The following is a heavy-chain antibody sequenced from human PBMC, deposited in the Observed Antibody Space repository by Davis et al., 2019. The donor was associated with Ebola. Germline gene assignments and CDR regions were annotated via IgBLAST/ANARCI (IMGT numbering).Heavy chain of an antibody. CDR1: GYTFTSSG. CDR2: IYTYNGDT. CDR3: ARAPREQGMDV. Sequence: ASVKVSCKASGYTFTSSGISWVRQAPGQGLEWMGWIYTYNGDTHYAQKFQGRVTMTTDTSTSTAYMELRNLRTDDTAVYYCARAPREQGMDVWGKGTTVTVSS. V-gene: IGHV1-18*04. J-gene: IGHJ6*04. D-gene: IGHD1/OR15-1a*01.